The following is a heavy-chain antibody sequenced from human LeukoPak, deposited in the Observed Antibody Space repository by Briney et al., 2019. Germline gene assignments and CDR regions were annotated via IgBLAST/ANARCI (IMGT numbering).Heavy chain of an antibody. J-gene: IGHJ3*02. D-gene: IGHD1-26*01. CDR3: TRDWGPNSGNFHYDGFDI. CDR1: GYTFTDYF. CDR2: IKPNSGDT. Sequence: ASVKVSCKASGYTFTDYFIHWVRQAPGQGLEWMGWIKPNSGDTKYAEKFQGRVTMTRDTSISTAYMELSRLIPDDTAVYYCTRDWGPNSGNFHYDGFDIWGQGTMVTVSS. V-gene: IGHV1-2*02.